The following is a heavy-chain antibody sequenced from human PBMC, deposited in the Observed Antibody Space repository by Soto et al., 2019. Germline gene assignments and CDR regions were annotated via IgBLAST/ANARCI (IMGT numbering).Heavy chain of an antibody. D-gene: IGHD2-8*01. CDR3: ARHVRSGYCTNGVCYRYDY. Sequence: PSETLSLTCTVSGGSISSSRYYWGWIRQPPGEGLEGIGSIYYSGSTYDTPSHKSRVTISVDTSKNKFSLMLSSVTAADTAVYYCARHVRSGYCTNGVCYRYDYWGQGTLVTVSS. J-gene: IGHJ4*02. CDR2: IYYSGST. CDR1: GGSISSSRYY. V-gene: IGHV4-39*01.